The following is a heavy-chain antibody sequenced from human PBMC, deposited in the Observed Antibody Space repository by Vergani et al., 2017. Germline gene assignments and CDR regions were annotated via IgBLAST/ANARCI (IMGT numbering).Heavy chain of an antibody. J-gene: IGHJ6*02. Sequence: QVQLVQSGAEVKKPGSSVKVSCKASGGTFSSYTISWVRQAPGQGLEWMGRIIPILGIANYAQKFQGRVTITADKSTSTAYMELSSLRSEDTAVYYCARAYSSSAYRLNYYYGMDVWGQGTTVTVSS. D-gene: IGHD6-6*01. CDR2: IIPILGIA. CDR1: GGTFSSYT. V-gene: IGHV1-69*02. CDR3: ARAYSSSAYRLNYYYGMDV.